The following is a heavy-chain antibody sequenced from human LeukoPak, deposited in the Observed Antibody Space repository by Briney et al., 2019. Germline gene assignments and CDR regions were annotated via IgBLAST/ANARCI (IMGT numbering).Heavy chain of an antibody. CDR3: AREVGGTPSNFDY. J-gene: IGHJ4*02. Sequence: PSETLSLTCAVYGGSFSGYYWSWIRQPPGKGLEWIGEINHSGSTNYNPSLKSRVTISVDTSKNQFSLKLSSVTAADTAVYYCAREVGGTPSNFDYWGQGTLVTVSS. CDR2: INHSGST. D-gene: IGHD1-26*01. V-gene: IGHV4-34*01. CDR1: GGSFSGYY.